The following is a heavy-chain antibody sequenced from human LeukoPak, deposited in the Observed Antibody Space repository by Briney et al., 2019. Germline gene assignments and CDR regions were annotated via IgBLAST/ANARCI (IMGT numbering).Heavy chain of an antibody. D-gene: IGHD4-17*01. J-gene: IGHJ4*02. Sequence: PGGSLRLSCAASGFTFTGYSMNWVRQAPGKGLEWVSYISSGSSIIYYADSVKGRFTISRDNAKNSLYLQMNSLRGEDAAVYYCARGTVTQFDFWGQGTLVTVSS. CDR2: ISSGSSII. CDR1: GFTFTGYS. V-gene: IGHV3-48*01. CDR3: ARGTVTQFDF.